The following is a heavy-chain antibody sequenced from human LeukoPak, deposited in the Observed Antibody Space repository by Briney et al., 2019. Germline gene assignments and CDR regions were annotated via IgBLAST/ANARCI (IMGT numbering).Heavy chain of an antibody. D-gene: IGHD6-19*01. CDR3: ARRMVGAVAGTGPLDI. V-gene: IGHV3-64*01. J-gene: IGHJ3*02. Sequence: GSLRLSCAASGFTFSSYALHWVRQAPGKGLEYVSAITGNGGSTYYGNSVKGRFTISRDNSKNTLYLQMGSLRPEDMAVYYCARRMVGAVAGTGPLDIWGQGTMVTVSS. CDR1: GFTFSSYA. CDR2: ITGNGGST.